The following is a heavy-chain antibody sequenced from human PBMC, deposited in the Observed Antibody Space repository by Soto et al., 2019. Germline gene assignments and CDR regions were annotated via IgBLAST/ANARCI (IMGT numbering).Heavy chain of an antibody. Sequence: ASVKVSCKASGYTFTSYAMHWVRQAPGQRLEWMGWINAGNGNRKYSQRFQGRVTITRDTSASTAYMELSSLRSEDTAVYYCARDSRPSDYWGQGTLVTVSS. CDR1: GYTFTSYA. J-gene: IGHJ4*02. V-gene: IGHV1-3*01. CDR3: ARDSRPSDY. CDR2: INAGNGNR.